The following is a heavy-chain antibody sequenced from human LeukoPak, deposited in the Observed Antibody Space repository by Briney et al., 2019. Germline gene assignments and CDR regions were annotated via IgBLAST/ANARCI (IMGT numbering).Heavy chain of an antibody. Sequence: SETLSLTCAVYGGSFSGYYWSWIRQPPGKGLEWIGEINHSGSTNYNPSLKSRVTISVDTSKSQFSLKLSSVTAAETAVYYCERVRYDFWSCYYGPFDYWGQGTLVSVSS. D-gene: IGHD3-3*01. J-gene: IGHJ4*02. V-gene: IGHV4-34*01. CDR3: ERVRYDFWSCYYGPFDY. CDR2: INHSGST. CDR1: GGSFSGYY.